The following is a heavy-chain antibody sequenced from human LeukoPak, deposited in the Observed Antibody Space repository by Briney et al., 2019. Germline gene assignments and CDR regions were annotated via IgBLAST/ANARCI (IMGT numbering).Heavy chain of an antibody. V-gene: IGHV4-34*01. J-gene: IGHJ3*02. CDR3: ARSYVDIVAASDAFDI. Sequence: SETLSLTCAVYGGSFSGYYRSWIRQPPGKGLEWIGEINHSGSTNYNPSLKSRVTISVDTSKNQFSLKVRSVTAADTAVYYCARSYVDIVAASDAFDIWDQGTMVTVSS. CDR1: GGSFSGYY. CDR2: INHSGST. D-gene: IGHD5-12*01.